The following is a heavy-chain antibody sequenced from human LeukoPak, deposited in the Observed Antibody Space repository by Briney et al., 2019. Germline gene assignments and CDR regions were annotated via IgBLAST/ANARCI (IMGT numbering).Heavy chain of an antibody. CDR3: ARDGEMITFGGVIVPLEDY. Sequence: GGSLRLSFAPPGFPFSTYAMSWVRQVPGKGLEWVEVISYDGSNKYYADSVKGRFTISRDNSKNTLYLQMNSLRAEDTAVYYCARDGEMITFGGVIVPLEDYWGQGTLVTVSS. CDR2: ISYDGSNK. CDR1: GFPFSTYA. J-gene: IGHJ4*02. D-gene: IGHD3-16*02. V-gene: IGHV3-30-3*01.